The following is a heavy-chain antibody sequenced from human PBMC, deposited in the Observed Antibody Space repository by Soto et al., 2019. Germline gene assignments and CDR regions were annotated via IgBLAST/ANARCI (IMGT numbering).Heavy chain of an antibody. D-gene: IGHD1-26*01. V-gene: IGHV3-23*01. J-gene: IGHJ4*02. CDR2: ISGGGGT. CDR3: AKDSISDRETFNFDS. Sequence: GGALRLSCGASGFRFSNYSMNWVRQAPGKGLEWVSGISGGGGTYYADSVKGRFIISRDNSKNTVYLQMNSLRAEDTAFYYCAKDSISDRETFNFDSWGQGTLVTVSS. CDR1: GFRFSNYS.